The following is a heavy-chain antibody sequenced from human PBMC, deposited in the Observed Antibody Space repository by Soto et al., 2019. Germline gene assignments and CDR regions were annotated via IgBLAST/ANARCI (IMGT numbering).Heavy chain of an antibody. Sequence: PGWYLRLSCAASGFTFSTYSMNWVRQAPGQGLEWVSSISGSGNYTHYADFLRGRFTISRDNAKTSLYLQMNSLRAEDTAVYYCAREGINNYTEYYFDAWGQGTVVTVSS. V-gene: IGHV3-21*01. CDR3: AREGINNYTEYYFDA. CDR1: GFTFSTYS. J-gene: IGHJ4*02. CDR2: ISGSGNYT. D-gene: IGHD4-4*01.